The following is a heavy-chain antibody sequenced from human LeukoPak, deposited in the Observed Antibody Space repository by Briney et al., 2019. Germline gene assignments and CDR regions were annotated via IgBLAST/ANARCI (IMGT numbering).Heavy chain of an antibody. J-gene: IGHJ4*02. CDR3: AGFTFFRGVITFDY. Sequence: SDTLSHTCAVSGGSISSTNWWSWVRQPPGKGLEWIGSVDHSGGTYYNPSLRSRVSISVDTSKNQFSLKLSSVTAADTAVYSCAGFTFFRGVITFDYWGQGTLVTISS. CDR2: VDHSGGT. V-gene: IGHV4-4*02. CDR1: GGSISSTNW. D-gene: IGHD3-10*01.